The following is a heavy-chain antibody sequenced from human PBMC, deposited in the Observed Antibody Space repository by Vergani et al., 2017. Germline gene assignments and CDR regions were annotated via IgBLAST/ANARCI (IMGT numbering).Heavy chain of an antibody. J-gene: IGHJ6*02. Sequence: QVQLVESGGGVVQPGGSLRLSCAASGFTFSSYGMHWVRQAPGKGLEWVAFIRYDGSNKYYADSVKGRFTISRDNSKNTLYLQMNSLRAEDTAVYYCANQFMYDGGPYYYYGMDVWGQGP. CDR1: GFTFSSYG. CDR2: IRYDGSNK. V-gene: IGHV3-30*02. D-gene: IGHD3-16*01. CDR3: ANQFMYDGGPYYYYGMDV.